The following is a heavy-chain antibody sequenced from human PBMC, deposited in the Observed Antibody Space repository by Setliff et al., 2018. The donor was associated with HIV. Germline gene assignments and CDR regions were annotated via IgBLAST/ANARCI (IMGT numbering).Heavy chain of an antibody. CDR1: GYTFTKFD. Sequence: ASVKVSCKASGYTFTKFDINWVRQATGQGLEWMGWMNPNSGNTGFVQKFQGRVTMTRNTSISTAYMELRSLRSEDTAVYFCARTWGAGVTGYWFEPWGQGTRVTVSS. V-gene: IGHV1-8*01. CDR3: ARTWGAGVTGYWFEP. D-gene: IGHD3-9*01. CDR2: MNPNSGNT. J-gene: IGHJ5*02.